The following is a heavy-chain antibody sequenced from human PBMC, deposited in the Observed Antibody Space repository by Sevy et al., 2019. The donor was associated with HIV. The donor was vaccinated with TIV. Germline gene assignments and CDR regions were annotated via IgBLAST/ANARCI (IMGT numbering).Heavy chain of an antibody. CDR1: GYTFTGYY. CDR2: INPNSGGT. CDR3: TRSAAEAKNFYCGGDCYSDY. J-gene: IGHJ4*02. D-gene: IGHD2-21*02. V-gene: IGHV1-2*02. Sequence: ASVKVSCKASGYTFTGYYLHWVRQAPGQGLEWMGWINPNSGGTNYAPKFQGRDTMTRDTSISTASMELSRLRSDDTVVYYCTRSAAEAKNFYCGGDCYSDYWGQGTLVTVSS.